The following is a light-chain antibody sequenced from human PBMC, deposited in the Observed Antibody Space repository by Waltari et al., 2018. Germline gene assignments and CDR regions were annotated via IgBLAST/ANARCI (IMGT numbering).Light chain of an antibody. CDR1: QRDSTRH. CDR3: QEYGSSPPKFS. Sequence: EVVLPQSPATVSLSPGERATLSSRANQRDSTRHFAWYQQRHGQSPTLVIYASSTRATGIPDRFSGSGSGTDFTLTISRLEPEDFGVYYCQEYGSSPPKFSFGPGTKV. J-gene: IGKJ3*01. CDR2: ASS. V-gene: IGKV3-20*01.